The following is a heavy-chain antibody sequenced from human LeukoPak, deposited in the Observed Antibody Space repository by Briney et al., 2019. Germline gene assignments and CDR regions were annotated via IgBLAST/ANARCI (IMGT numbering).Heavy chain of an antibody. V-gene: IGHV3-21*01. CDR2: ISSSNSYI. CDR3: ASTGRDYYYGMDV. D-gene: IGHD3-10*01. Sequence: GGSLRLSCAASGFTFSSYSMNWVRQAPGKGLEWVSSISSSNSYIYYADSVKGRFTISRDNAKNSLYLQMNSLRAEDTAVYYCASTGRDYYYGMDVWGQGTTVTVTS. CDR1: GFTFSSYS. J-gene: IGHJ6*02.